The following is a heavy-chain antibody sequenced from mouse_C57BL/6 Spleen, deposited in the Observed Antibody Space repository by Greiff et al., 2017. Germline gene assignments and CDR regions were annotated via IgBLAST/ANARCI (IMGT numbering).Heavy chain of an antibody. J-gene: IGHJ3*01. CDR3: ARGGSNPFAY. CDR2: IHPNSGST. V-gene: IGHV1-64*01. CDR1: GYTFTSYW. Sequence: VQLQQPGAELVKPGASVKLSCKASGYTFTSYWMHWVKQRPGQGLEWIGMIHPNSGSTNYNEKFKSKATLTVDNSSSTAYMQLSSLTSEDSAVYYCARGGSNPFAYWGQGTLVTVSA. D-gene: IGHD1-1*01.